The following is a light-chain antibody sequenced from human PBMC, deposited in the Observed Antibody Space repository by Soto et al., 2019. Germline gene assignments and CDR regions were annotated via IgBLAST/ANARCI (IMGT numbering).Light chain of an antibody. CDR1: TSNIGSNT. J-gene: IGLJ2*01. Sequence: QSVLTQPPSASATPEQRVTISCSGSTSNIGSNTVNWYQQLPATAPKLLIYHNDQRPSGVPDRFSGSKSGTSASLVISGLQSEDEADYYCAAWDDSLNGVVFGGGTKVTVL. V-gene: IGLV1-44*01. CDR3: AAWDDSLNGVV. CDR2: HND.